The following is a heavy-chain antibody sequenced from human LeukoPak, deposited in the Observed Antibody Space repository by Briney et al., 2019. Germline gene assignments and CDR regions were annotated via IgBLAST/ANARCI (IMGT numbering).Heavy chain of an antibody. CDR3: ARVGRDYYDSSGYYVDY. J-gene: IGHJ4*02. V-gene: IGHV3-48*03. Sequence: GGSLRLSCAASGFTFSSYEMNWVRQAPGKGLEWVSYISSSGSTIYYADSVKGRFTISRDNAKNSLYLQMNSLRAEDTAVYYCARVGRDYYDSSGYYVDYWGQGTLVTVSS. CDR2: ISSSGSTI. CDR1: GFTFSSYE. D-gene: IGHD3-22*01.